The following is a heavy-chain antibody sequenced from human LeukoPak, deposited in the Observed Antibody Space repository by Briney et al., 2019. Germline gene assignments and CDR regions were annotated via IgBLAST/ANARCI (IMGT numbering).Heavy chain of an antibody. CDR2: ISGSGGST. D-gene: IGHD3/OR15-3a*01. Sequence: PGGSLRLSCAASGFTFSSYAMSWVRQAPGKGLEWVSAISGSGGSTYYADSVKGRFTISRDNSKNTLYLQMDSLRAEDTAVYYCASGTLWTGYWYYYMDVWGKGTTVTVSS. CDR1: GFTFSSYA. V-gene: IGHV3-23*01. CDR3: ASGTLWTGYWYYYMDV. J-gene: IGHJ6*03.